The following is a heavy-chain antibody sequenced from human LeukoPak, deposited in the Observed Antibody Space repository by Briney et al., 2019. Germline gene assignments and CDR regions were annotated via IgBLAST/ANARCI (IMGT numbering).Heavy chain of an antibody. CDR1: GYTFTSYG. V-gene: IGHV1-18*01. CDR2: INGYNANT. D-gene: IGHD1-26*01. J-gene: IGHJ2*01. Sequence: ASVNVSCKASGYTFTSYGITWVRQAPGQGLEWMGLINGYNANTNYAQKLQGRVTMTTDTSTSTAYMEPRSLRSDDTAVYYCARYSGSYNWYFDLWGRGTLVTVSS. CDR3: ARYSGSYNWYFDL.